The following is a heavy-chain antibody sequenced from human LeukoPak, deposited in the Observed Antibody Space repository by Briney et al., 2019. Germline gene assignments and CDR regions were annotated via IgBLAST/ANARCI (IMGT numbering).Heavy chain of an antibody. D-gene: IGHD3-10*01. Sequence: ASVKVSCKVSGYTLTELSMHWVRQAPGKGLEWMGGFDPEDGETIYAQKFQGRVTMIEDTSTDTAYMERSSLRSEDTAVYYWATVTYGSGSYYRGETFDYWGQGTLVTVSS. CDR3: ATVTYGSGSYYRGETFDY. CDR1: GYTLTELS. V-gene: IGHV1-24*01. J-gene: IGHJ4*02. CDR2: FDPEDGET.